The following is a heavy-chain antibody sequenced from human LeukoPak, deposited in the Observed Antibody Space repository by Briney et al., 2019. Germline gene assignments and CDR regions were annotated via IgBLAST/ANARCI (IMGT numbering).Heavy chain of an antibody. CDR1: GGSISSYY. J-gene: IGHJ5*02. Sequence: PSETLSLTCTVSGGSISSYYWSWIRQPPGKGLEWIGYIYYSESTNYNPSLKSRVTISVDTSKNQFSLKLSSVTAADTAVYYCAREALEGENPQMGNWFDPWGQGTLVTVSS. CDR3: AREALEGENPQMGNWFDP. CDR2: IYYSEST. V-gene: IGHV4-59*01. D-gene: IGHD1-1*01.